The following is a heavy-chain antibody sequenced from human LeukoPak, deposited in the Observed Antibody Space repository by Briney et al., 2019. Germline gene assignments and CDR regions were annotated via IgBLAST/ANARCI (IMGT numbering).Heavy chain of an antibody. D-gene: IGHD4-23*01. CDR2: IYSGGST. J-gene: IGHJ3*02. V-gene: IGHV3-53*01. Sequence: PGGSLRLSCAASGFTVSSNYMSWVRQAPGKGLEWVSVIYSGGSTYYADSVKGRFTISRDNSKNTLYLQMNSLRAEDTAVYYCARDLRWYYTSSHDAFDIWGQGTMVTASS. CDR3: ARDLRWYYTSSHDAFDI. CDR1: GFTVSSNY.